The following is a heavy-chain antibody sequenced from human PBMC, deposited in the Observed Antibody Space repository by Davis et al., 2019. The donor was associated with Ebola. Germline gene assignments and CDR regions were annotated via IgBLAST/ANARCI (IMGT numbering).Heavy chain of an antibody. Sequence: ASVKVSCKASGYTFTNYGITWVRQAPGQGLEWMGWINPHNGNTNYAQNVQGRVTMTTDTSTSTAYMELRSLRSDDTAVYFCARGGVAYSDLDYWGQGTLVAVSS. CDR3: ARGGVAYSDLDY. CDR1: GYTFTNYG. V-gene: IGHV1-18*04. J-gene: IGHJ4*02. D-gene: IGHD2-21*01. CDR2: INPHNGNT.